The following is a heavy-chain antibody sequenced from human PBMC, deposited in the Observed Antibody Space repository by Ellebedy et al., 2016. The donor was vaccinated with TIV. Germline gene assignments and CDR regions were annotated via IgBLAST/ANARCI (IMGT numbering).Heavy chain of an antibody. Sequence: GESLKISCAASGFTFSDYYMNWIRQAPGKGLEWLSYINYDGSAILYADSVRGRFTISRDNAKNSLYLEINNLRADDTAVYYCARGNWYCDLWGRGTLVTVSA. CDR2: INYDGSAI. V-gene: IGHV3-11*01. J-gene: IGHJ2*01. CDR3: ARGNWYCDL. CDR1: GFTFSDYY.